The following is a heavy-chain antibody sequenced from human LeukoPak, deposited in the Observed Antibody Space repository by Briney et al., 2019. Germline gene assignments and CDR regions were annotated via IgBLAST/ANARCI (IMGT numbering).Heavy chain of an antibody. D-gene: IGHD3-3*01. CDR2: INPSGGST. Sequence: ASVKVSCKASGYTFTSYYMHWVRQAPGQGLEWMGIINPSGGSTSYAQKFQGRVTMTEDTSTDTAYMELSSLRSEDTAVYYCATDITIFGVVRKPFGFFWGQGTLVTVSS. CDR1: GYTFTSYY. J-gene: IGHJ4*02. CDR3: ATDITIFGVVRKPFGFF. V-gene: IGHV1-46*01.